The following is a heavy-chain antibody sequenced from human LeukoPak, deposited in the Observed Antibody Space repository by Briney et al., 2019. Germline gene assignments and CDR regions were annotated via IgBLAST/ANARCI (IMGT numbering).Heavy chain of an antibody. CDR1: GGSFSGYY. Sequence: SETLSLTCAVYGGSFSGYYWSWIRQPPGKGLEWIGEINHGGSTNCNPSLKSRVTISLDTSKNQFSLKLNSVTAADTAVFYCARRRYYGSGSSWYFDLWGRGTLVTVSS. V-gene: IGHV4-34*01. J-gene: IGHJ2*01. D-gene: IGHD3-10*01. CDR2: INHGGST. CDR3: ARRRYYGSGSSWYFDL.